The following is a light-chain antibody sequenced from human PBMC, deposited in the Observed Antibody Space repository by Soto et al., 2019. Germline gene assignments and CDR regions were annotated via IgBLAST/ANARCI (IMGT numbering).Light chain of an antibody. Sequence: EIVLTQSPATLSLSPGERATLSCRASQSVDTYLSWYQQKPGQAPRLLIYDASDRATGIPARFSGSGSGTDCTLTISSLEPEDFAVYYCQQRSNWPAWTFRQGTKVEI. V-gene: IGKV3-11*01. CDR2: DAS. CDR1: QSVDTY. J-gene: IGKJ1*01. CDR3: QQRSNWPAWT.